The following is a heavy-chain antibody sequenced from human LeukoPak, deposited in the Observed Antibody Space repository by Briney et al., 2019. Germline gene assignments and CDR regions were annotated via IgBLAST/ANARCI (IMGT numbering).Heavy chain of an antibody. CDR2: IHPRSGET. J-gene: IGHJ4*02. Sequence: GASVKVSCKASGYSFTAFYIHWVRQARGQGLEWMGLIHPRSGETNYAQKFQGRVTMTRDTSISTAYMDLSSLGSDDTAVYYCARDGEYGTGSYYRGCFDYWGQGILVTVSS. CDR3: ARDGEYGTGSYYRGCFDY. CDR1: GYSFTAFY. D-gene: IGHD3-10*01. V-gene: IGHV1-2*02.